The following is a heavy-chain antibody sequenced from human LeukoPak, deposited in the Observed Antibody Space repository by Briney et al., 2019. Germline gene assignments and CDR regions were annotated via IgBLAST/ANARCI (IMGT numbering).Heavy chain of an antibody. CDR2: IKKDGSEK. D-gene: IGHD4-17*01. J-gene: IGHJ4*02. Sequence: GGSLRLSCAASGFTFSSYSMNWVRQAPGKGLEWVANIKKDGSEKYYVDSVKGRFTISRDNANNTLYLQMNSLTAEDTAVYYCAREGSVTNDYWGQGSLVTVSS. V-gene: IGHV3-7*01. CDR1: GFTFSSYS. CDR3: AREGSVTNDY.